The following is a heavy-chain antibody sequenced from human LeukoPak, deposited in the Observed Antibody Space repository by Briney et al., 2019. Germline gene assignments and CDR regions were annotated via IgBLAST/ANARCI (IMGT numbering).Heavy chain of an antibody. CDR1: GFTFSSYA. D-gene: IGHD3-10*01. Sequence: GGSLRLSCAASGFTFSSYAMSWLRQAPGKGLEWVSAVGTAGDTYYPGSVKGRFTISRENAKNSLYLQMNSLRAGDTAVYYCARAGGCKNLWFGELLTSYMDDWGKGTTVTVSS. CDR2: VGTAGDT. CDR3: ARAGGCKNLWFGELLTSYMDD. V-gene: IGHV3-13*01. J-gene: IGHJ6*03.